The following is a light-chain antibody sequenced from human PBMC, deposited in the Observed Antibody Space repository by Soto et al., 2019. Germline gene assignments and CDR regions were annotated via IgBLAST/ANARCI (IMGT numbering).Light chain of an antibody. J-gene: IGKJ5*01. CDR1: QSVSSY. CDR2: GAS. V-gene: IGKV3-20*01. CDR3: QQYGSSLI. Sequence: EIVLTQSPATLSLSPGERATLSCRASQSVSSYLAWYQQKPGQAPRFLIFGASTRPIGIPDRFSGSGSGTDFTLTITRLEPEDFAMYYCQQYGSSLIFGQGTRLEIK.